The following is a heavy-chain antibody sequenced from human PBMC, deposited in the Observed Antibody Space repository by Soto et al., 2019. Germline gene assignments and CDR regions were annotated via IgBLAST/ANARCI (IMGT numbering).Heavy chain of an antibody. J-gene: IGHJ4*02. CDR3: ARRIHPYYFDY. Sequence: PSETLSLTCAVYGGSFSGYYWSWIRQPPGKGLEWIGEINHSGSTNYNPSLKSRVTISVDTSKNQFSLKLSSVTAADTAVYYCARRIHPYYFDYWGQGTQVTVSS. CDR2: INHSGST. V-gene: IGHV4-34*01. CDR1: GGSFSGYY.